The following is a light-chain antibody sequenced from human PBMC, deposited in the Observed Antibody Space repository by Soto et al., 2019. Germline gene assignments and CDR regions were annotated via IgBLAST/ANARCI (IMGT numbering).Light chain of an antibody. J-gene: IGKJ4*01. CDR1: QSVRTK. Sequence: ETVMTQSPDTLYVSPGEGATLSCRASQSVRTKLAWYQQKAGQAPRLLIYGASTRATGIPARFSGSGSGAEFTLNISSLQSEEFAVYYCQQYHNLPPITFGGGTKGDSK. V-gene: IGKV3-15*01. CDR2: GAS. CDR3: QQYHNLPPIT.